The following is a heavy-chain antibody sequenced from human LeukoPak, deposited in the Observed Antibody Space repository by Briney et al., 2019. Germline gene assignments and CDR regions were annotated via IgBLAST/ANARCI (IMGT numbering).Heavy chain of an antibody. V-gene: IGHV3-30*02. CDR3: AKIWLGRRRIVDLVSTGETDY. J-gene: IGHJ4*02. D-gene: IGHD5/OR15-5a*01. Sequence: PGGSLRLSCEASGFTFNTYGMHWVRQAPGKGLEWVAFIRYDGTNKYYADSVKGRFTISRDNSKNTLFLQMNSLRTEDAAVYYCAKIWLGRRRIVDLVSTGETDYWGQGTLVTVSS. CDR2: IRYDGTNK. CDR1: GFTFNTYG.